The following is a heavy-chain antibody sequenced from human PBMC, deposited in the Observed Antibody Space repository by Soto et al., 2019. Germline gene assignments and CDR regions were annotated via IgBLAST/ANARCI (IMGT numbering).Heavy chain of an antibody. CDR2: IDPRNGGT. D-gene: IGHD2-2*01. CDR1: GYTFSDYY. Sequence: QEQLVQSESDVKKPGASVTVSCKASGYTFSDYYIHWVRQAPGQGLEWMGWIDPRNGGTKYAQKFQDRFSMTTDTSTSTASMELRRLRSDDTAVFFCARVRYRNVIYAWGQGTLVTVSS. V-gene: IGHV1-2*02. CDR3: ARVRYRNVIYA. J-gene: IGHJ4*02.